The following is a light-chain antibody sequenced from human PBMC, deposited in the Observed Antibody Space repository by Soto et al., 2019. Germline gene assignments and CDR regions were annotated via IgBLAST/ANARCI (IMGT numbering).Light chain of an antibody. CDR3: QQYNNWPRT. J-gene: IGKJ1*01. Sequence: EIVLTQSPGTLSMSPGERATLSCRASQSLSSSSLAWYQQKPGQAPRLLIYGASTRATGIPARLSGSGSGTEFTLTISSLQSEDFAVYYCQQYNNWPRTFGQGTKVDIK. V-gene: IGKV3-15*01. CDR1: QSLSSS. CDR2: GAS.